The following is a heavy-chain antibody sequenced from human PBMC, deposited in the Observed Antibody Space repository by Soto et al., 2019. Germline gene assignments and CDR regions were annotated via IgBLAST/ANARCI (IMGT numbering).Heavy chain of an antibody. CDR2: ISGSGGST. J-gene: IGHJ4*02. CDR1: GFTFSSYA. D-gene: IGHD2-2*01. CDR3: AKVDIVVVPAVMTKYFDY. Sequence: PGGSLRLSCAASGFTFSSYAMSWVRQAPGKGLEWVSAISGSGGSTYYADSVKGRFTISRDNSKNTLYLQMNSLRAEDTAVYYCAKVDIVVVPAVMTKYFDYWGQGTLVTVSS. V-gene: IGHV3-23*01.